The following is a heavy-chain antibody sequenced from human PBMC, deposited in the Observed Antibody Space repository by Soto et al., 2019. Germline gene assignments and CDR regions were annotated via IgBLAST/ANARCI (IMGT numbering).Heavy chain of an antibody. CDR2: INAGNGNT. CDR3: ARDAGVSGSSGWWVY. D-gene: IGHD6-19*01. V-gene: IGHV1-3*01. CDR1: GYTFTSCA. Sequence: ASVKVSCKASGYTFTSCAMHWVRQAPGQRLEWMGWINAGNGNTKYSQKFQGRVTITRDTSASTAHMELSSLRSEDTAVYYCARDAGVSGSSGWWVYWGQGTLVTVSS. J-gene: IGHJ4*02.